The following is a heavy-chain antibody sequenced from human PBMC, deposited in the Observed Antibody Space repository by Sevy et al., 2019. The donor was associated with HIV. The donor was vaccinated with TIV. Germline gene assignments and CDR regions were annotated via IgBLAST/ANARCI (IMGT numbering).Heavy chain of an antibody. J-gene: IGHJ6*03. CDR1: GFTFSSYS. V-gene: IGHV3-21*01. CDR2: ISSSSSYI. D-gene: IGHD6-6*01. Sequence: GGSLRLSCAASGFTFSSYSMNWVRQAPGKGLEWVSSISSSSSYIYYADSVKGRFTISRDNAKNSLYLQMNSLRAEDTAVYYCASPPERARYYYYYMDVWGKGTTVTVSS. CDR3: ASPPERARYYYYYMDV.